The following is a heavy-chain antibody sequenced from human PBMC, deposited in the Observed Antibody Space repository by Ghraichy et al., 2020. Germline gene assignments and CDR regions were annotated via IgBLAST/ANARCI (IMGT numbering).Heavy chain of an antibody. CDR1: GGSISSYY. CDR3: ARDSGPYYYGSEYYFDY. V-gene: IGHV4-4*07. CDR2: IYTSGST. D-gene: IGHD3-10*01. J-gene: IGHJ4*02. Sequence: SETLSLTCTVSGGSISSYYWSWIRQPAGKGLEWIGRIYTSGSTNYNPSLKSRFTISVDTSKNQFSLKLSSVTAADTAVYYCARDSGPYYYGSEYYFDYWGQGTLVTVSS.